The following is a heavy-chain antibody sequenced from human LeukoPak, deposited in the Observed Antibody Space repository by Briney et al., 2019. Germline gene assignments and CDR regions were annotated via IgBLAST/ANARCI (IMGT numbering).Heavy chain of an antibody. CDR1: GGSINSYY. D-gene: IGHD5-24*01. J-gene: IGHJ4*02. CDR2: IYYSGST. Sequence: PSETLSLTCTVSGGSINSYYWSWIRQPPGKGLEWIGYIYYSGSTNYNPSLKSRVTISVDTSKNQFSLKLSSVTAADTAVYYCARDRAMANDYWGQGTLVTVSS. V-gene: IGHV4-59*01. CDR3: ARDRAMANDY.